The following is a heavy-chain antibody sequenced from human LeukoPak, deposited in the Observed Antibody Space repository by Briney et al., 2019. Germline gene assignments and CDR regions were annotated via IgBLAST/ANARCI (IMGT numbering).Heavy chain of an antibody. CDR1: GFTFSSYA. Sequence: GGSLRLSCAASGFTFSSYAMHWVRQAPGKGLEWVAVISYDGSNKYYADSVKGRFTISRDNSKNTLYLQMNSLRAEDTAVYYCARGGYYDSSGYSFDYWGRGTLVTVSS. CDR3: ARGGYYDSSGYSFDY. J-gene: IGHJ4*02. D-gene: IGHD3-22*01. V-gene: IGHV3-30*07. CDR2: ISYDGSNK.